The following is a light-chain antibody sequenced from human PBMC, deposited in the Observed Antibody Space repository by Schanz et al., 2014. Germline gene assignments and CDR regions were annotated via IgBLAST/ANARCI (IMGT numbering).Light chain of an antibody. CDR2: AAS. V-gene: IGKV3D-20*02. CDR1: QSVRNNY. CDR3: QQRTSWPLT. Sequence: ENLLTQSPGTLSLSPGEGATLSCRASQSVRNNYVSWYQQKPGQAPRLVIYAASRRATGIPDRFSGSGSGTVFTFTINRLEPEDCAVYYCQQRTSWPLTFGGGTKVEIK. J-gene: IGKJ4*01.